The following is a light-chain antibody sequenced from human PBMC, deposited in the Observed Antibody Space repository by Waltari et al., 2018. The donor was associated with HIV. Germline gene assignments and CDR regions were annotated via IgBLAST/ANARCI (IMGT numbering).Light chain of an antibody. CDR1: SSNLGLNF. Sequence: QSVLTQPPSASGTPGQRVTISCSGCSSNLGLNFIYWYQKHPGKAPKLMIYEVSKRPSGVPGRFSGSKSGNTASLTISGLQADDEADYHCCSYAGSYTFVVFGGGTKLIVL. CDR2: EVS. J-gene: IGLJ2*01. V-gene: IGLV2-11*02. CDR3: CSYAGSYTFVV.